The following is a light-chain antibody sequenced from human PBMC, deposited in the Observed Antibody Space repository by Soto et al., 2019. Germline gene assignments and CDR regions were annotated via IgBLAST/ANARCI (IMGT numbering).Light chain of an antibody. Sequence: QSVLTQPPSVSGAAGQSVTISCSGSSSNIGAGYDVHWYQQFPGGAPKSLIFGNYNRPSGVPKRFSGSRSGSSASLAIAGLQPEDEAVYYCQAYDDGLSGSVFGAGTKVTV. V-gene: IGLV1-40*01. CDR3: QAYDDGLSGSV. J-gene: IGLJ1*01. CDR2: GNY. CDR1: SSNIGAGYD.